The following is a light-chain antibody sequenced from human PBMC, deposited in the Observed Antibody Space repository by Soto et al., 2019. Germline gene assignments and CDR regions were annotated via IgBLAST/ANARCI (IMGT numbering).Light chain of an antibody. V-gene: IGKV3-20*01. CDR1: QSVSSSY. Sequence: EIVLTQSPGTLSLSPGERATLSCRASQSVSSSYLAWHQQKPGQAPRLLVYGASSRATGIPDRFSGSGSGTDFTLTISRLEPEDCAVDDCQQYGSSPITFCQGTRVEIK. J-gene: IGKJ5*01. CDR3: QQYGSSPIT. CDR2: GAS.